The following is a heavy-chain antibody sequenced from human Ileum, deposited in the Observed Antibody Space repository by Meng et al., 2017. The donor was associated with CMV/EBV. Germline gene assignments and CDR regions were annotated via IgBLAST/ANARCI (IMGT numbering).Heavy chain of an antibody. Sequence: RVAGPGLCKPSWTRSLTCTVSGGSIRVYSWSWIRQPAGKGLEWIGRIYSSVGANYSPSLKSRATMSVDMSKNEVSLKLSAVTAADTAVYYCARGDPDGYCAGGSCYRYWYFDVWGRGTLVTVSS. CDR2: IYSSVGA. D-gene: IGHD2-15*01. J-gene: IGHJ2*01. V-gene: IGHV4-4*07. CDR1: GGSIRVYS. CDR3: ARGDPDGYCAGGSCYRYWYFDV.